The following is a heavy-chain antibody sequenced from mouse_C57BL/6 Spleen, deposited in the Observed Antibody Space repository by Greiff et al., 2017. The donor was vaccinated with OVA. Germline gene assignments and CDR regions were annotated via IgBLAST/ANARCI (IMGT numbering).Heavy chain of an antibody. CDR3: ARNYGSSWFAY. J-gene: IGHJ3*01. Sequence: VQLQQPGAELVMPGASVKLSCKASGYTFTSYWMHWVKQRPGQGLEWIGEIDPSDSYTNYNQKFKGKSTLTVDKSSSTAYMQLSSLTSEDSAVYYCARNYGSSWFAYWGRGTLVTVSA. V-gene: IGHV1-69*01. CDR2: IDPSDSYT. D-gene: IGHD1-1*01. CDR1: GYTFTSYW.